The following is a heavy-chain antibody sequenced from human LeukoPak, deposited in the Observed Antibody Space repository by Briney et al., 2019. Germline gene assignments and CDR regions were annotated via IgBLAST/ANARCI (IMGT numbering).Heavy chain of an antibody. J-gene: IGHJ6*03. D-gene: IGHD3-16*01. CDR1: GFTFSSYW. CDR3: AREPYVSRGMDYYYYMDV. CDR2: IKQDGSEK. V-gene: IGHV3-7*01. Sequence: GGSLRLSCAASGFTFSSYWMSWVRQAPGKGLEWVANIKQDGSEKYYVDSVKGRFTISRDNAKNSLYLQMNSLRAEDTAVYYCAREPYVSRGMDYYYYMDVWGKGTTVTVSS.